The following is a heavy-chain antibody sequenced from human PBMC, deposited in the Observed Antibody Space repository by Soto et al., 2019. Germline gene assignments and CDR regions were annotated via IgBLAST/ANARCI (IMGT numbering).Heavy chain of an antibody. CDR3: AREAGYCSTTSCYRRAFDT. CDR1: GFTFTGNW. D-gene: IGHD2-2*01. J-gene: IGHJ3*02. V-gene: IGHV3-74*01. Sequence: EVQLVESGGDLVQPGGSLRLSCAASGFTFTGNWRHWVRQVPGKGLVWVARINTEGDSTNYADSVKGRFTISRDSATNTVYLQMNGLGVDDTSVYFCAREAGYCSTTSCYRRAFDTWGQGTMVTVSS. CDR2: INTEGDST.